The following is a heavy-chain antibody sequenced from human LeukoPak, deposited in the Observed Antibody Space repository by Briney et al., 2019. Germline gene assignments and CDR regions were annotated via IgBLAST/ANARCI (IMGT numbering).Heavy chain of an antibody. Sequence: GGSLRLSCEASGFTFSNYKMNWVRQAPGKGLEWVSSITGSGGDVHYADSMKGRFTISRDNANNSLFLQMDSLRAEDTAVCYCARDDILTGFSPYYHYGLDVWGHGTTVTVSS. CDR3: ARDDILTGFSPYYHYGLDV. V-gene: IGHV3-21*01. CDR1: GFTFSNYK. CDR2: ITGSGGDV. D-gene: IGHD3-9*01. J-gene: IGHJ6*02.